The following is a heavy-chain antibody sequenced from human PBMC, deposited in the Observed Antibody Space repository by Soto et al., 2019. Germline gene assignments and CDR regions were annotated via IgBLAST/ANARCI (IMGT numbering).Heavy chain of an antibody. CDR2: ISAYNGNT. J-gene: IGHJ4*02. Sequence: QVQLVQSGAEVKKPGASVKVSCKASGYTFTSYGISWVRQAPGQGLEGMGWISAYNGNTNYAQKLQGRVTMTTDTSTSTAYMELRSLRSDDTAVYYCARDSTQVGGAADPFDYWGQGNLVTVSS. CDR3: ARDSTQVGGAADPFDY. V-gene: IGHV1-18*01. D-gene: IGHD6-13*01. CDR1: GYTFTSYG.